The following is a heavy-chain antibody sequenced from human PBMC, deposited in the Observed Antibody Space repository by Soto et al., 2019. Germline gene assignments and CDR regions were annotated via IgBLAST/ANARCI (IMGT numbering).Heavy chain of an antibody. D-gene: IGHD3-10*01. CDR1: GFTFSSYA. J-gene: IGHJ6*02. CDR3: ARDRAGESTYYYSYYCMDV. Sequence: GGSLRLSCAASGFTFSSYAMHWVRQAPCKGLEWVAVISYDGSNKYYADSVKGRFTISRDNSKNTLYLQMNSLRAEDTAVYYCARDRAGESTYYYSYYCMDVWGQGTTVTAP. CDR2: ISYDGSNK. V-gene: IGHV3-30-3*01.